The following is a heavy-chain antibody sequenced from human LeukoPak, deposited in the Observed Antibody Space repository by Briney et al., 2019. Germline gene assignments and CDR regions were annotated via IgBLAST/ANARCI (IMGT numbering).Heavy chain of an antibody. V-gene: IGHV1-69-2*01. CDR2: VDPEDGET. D-gene: IGHD3-10*01. Sequence: EASVKISCKVSGYTFTDYYMHWVQQAPGKGLEWMGPVDPEDGETIYAEKFQGRVTITADTSTDTAYMELSSLRSEDTAVYYCATPSGSYSTPFDYWGQGTLVTVSS. CDR1: GYTFTDYY. CDR3: ATPSGSYSTPFDY. J-gene: IGHJ4*02.